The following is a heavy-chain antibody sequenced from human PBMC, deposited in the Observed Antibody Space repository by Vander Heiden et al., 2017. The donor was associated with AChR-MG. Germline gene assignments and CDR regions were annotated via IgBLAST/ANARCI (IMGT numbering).Heavy chain of an antibody. CDR2: IYWNDDK. Sequence: QITLKESGPTLVKPTQTLTLTCTFSGFSLSTSGVGVGWIRQPPGKALEWLALIYWNDDKRYSPSLKSRLTITKDTSKNQVVLTMTNMDPVDTATYYCARRMVRGDFFDYWGQGTLVTVSS. J-gene: IGHJ4*02. CDR3: ARRMVRGDFFDY. D-gene: IGHD3-10*01. CDR1: GFSLSTSGVG. V-gene: IGHV2-5*01.